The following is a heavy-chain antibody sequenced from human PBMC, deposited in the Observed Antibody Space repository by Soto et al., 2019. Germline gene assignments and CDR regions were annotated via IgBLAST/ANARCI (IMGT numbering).Heavy chain of an antibody. CDR2: IEYDGNNK. V-gene: IGHV3-33*01. Sequence: QVQLEESGGGVVQPGRSLRLSCAASGFTFKNYGMEWVRQAPGKGLEWVAVIEYDGNNKYYADSVKGRFTISRDNSKNMLYLQINSLRAEDTAVYYCARDRQHQLLSYGMDVWGQGTTVTVSS. D-gene: IGHD2-2*01. CDR3: ARDRQHQLLSYGMDV. CDR1: GFTFKNYG. J-gene: IGHJ6*02.